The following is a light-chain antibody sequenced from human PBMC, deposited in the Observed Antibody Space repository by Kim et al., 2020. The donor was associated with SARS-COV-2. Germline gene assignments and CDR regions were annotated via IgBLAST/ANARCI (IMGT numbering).Light chain of an antibody. CDR1: SSDVGGYNY. J-gene: IGLJ1*01. Sequence: QPVTISCTGTSSDVGGYNYVSWYQQHPGTAPKLMIYEVTERPSGVPDRFSGSKSGNTASLTVSGLQAEDEADYYCSSYAGSNNPYVFGTGTKVTVL. V-gene: IGLV2-8*01. CDR3: SSYAGSNNPYV. CDR2: EVT.